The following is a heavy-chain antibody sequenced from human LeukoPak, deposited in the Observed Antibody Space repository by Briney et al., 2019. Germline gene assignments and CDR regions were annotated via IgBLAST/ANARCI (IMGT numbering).Heavy chain of an antibody. CDR3: AREVPYDSSFYYQPFDY. CDR1: GYTFTSYG. Sequence: ASVKVSCKASGYTFTSYGINWVRQAPGQGLEWMGWISAYNGNTNYAQKLQGRVTMTTDTSTSTAYMNLRSLRSDDTAVYYCAREVPYDSSFYYQPFDYWGQGTLVTVSS. J-gene: IGHJ4*02. D-gene: IGHD3-22*01. V-gene: IGHV1-18*01. CDR2: ISAYNGNT.